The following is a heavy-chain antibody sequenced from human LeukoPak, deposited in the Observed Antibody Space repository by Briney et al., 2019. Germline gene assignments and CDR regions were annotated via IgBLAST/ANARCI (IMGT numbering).Heavy chain of an antibody. Sequence: PGGSLRLSCAASGFTFSGSCMTWVRQAPGKGLEWVAHIKEDGSDKYYVDSVTGRFTISRDNTKNSLYLQMSSLRAEGTAVYYCAPWNSECEFASWGQGTLVSVSS. CDR2: IKEDGSDK. CDR1: GFTFSGSC. CDR3: APWNSECEFAS. J-gene: IGHJ4*02. V-gene: IGHV3-7*05. D-gene: IGHD1/OR15-1a*01.